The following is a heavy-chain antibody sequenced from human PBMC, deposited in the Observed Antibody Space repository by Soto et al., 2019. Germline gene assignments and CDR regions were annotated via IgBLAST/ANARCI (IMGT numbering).Heavy chain of an antibody. CDR1: GFTFSSYA. J-gene: IGHJ4*02. Sequence: LRLSCAASGFTFSSYAMHWVRQAPGKGLEWVAVISYDGSNKYYADSVKGRFTISRDNSKNTLYLQMNSLRAEDTAVYYCARATSMIVVVLDYWGQGTLVTVSS. CDR2: ISYDGSNK. V-gene: IGHV3-30-3*01. D-gene: IGHD3-22*01. CDR3: ARATSMIVVVLDY.